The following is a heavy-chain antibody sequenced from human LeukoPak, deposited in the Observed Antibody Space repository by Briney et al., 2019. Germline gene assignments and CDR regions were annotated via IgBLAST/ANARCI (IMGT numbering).Heavy chain of an antibody. D-gene: IGHD2-8*01. J-gene: IGHJ4*02. V-gene: IGHV3-30*02. Sequence: GGSLRLSCAASGFTFSSYGMHWVRQAPGKGLEWVAFIRYDGSNKYYADSVKGRFTISRDNSKNTLYLQMNSLRAEDTAVYYCACIVLMVYAFPFDYWGQGTLVTVSS. CDR1: GFTFSSYG. CDR2: IRYDGSNK. CDR3: ACIVLMVYAFPFDY.